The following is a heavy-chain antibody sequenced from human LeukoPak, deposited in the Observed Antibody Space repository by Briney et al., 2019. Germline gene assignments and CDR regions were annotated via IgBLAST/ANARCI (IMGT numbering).Heavy chain of an antibody. D-gene: IGHD2-2*01. V-gene: IGHV3-23*01. CDR1: GFTFSSYA. Sequence: QAGGSLRLSCAASGFTFSSYAMSWVRQAPGKGLEWVSAISGSGGSTYYADSVKGRFTISRDNSKNTLYLQMNSLRAEDTAVYYCAKLSYCSSTSCCLFDYWGQGTLVTVSS. J-gene: IGHJ4*02. CDR2: ISGSGGST. CDR3: AKLSYCSSTSCCLFDY.